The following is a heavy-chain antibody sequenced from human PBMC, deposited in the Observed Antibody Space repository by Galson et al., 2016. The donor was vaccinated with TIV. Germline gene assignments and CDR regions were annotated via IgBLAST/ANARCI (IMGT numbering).Heavy chain of an antibody. CDR2: IWYDGTNT. J-gene: IGHJ3*01. CDR1: GFTLPNYG. Sequence: SLRLSCATSGFTLPNYGMTWVRQAPGKGLEWVAVIWYDGTNTHYADSVKGRFTISKDNSENPLNLQMNTLRAEDTAVYYCARTGANTLYSGGYGDDDGFDFWGQGTMVTVSS. V-gene: IGHV3-33*04. D-gene: IGHD1-26*01. CDR3: ARTGANTLYSGGYGDDDGFDF.